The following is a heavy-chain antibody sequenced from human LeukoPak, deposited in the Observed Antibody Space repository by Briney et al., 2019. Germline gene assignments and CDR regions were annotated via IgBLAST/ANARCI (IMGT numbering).Heavy chain of an antibody. V-gene: IGHV3-23*01. Sequence: GGSLRLSCAASGVTFSSYAMTWVRQAPGKGLEWVAGTNGSGGRTYSAVSVTGRFTISRDNSKNTLYLPMNSLRAEDTAIYYCAKDPFFDSSGPGTLVTVSS. CDR1: GVTFSSYA. J-gene: IGHJ4*01. CDR3: AKDPFFDS. CDR2: TNGSGGRT.